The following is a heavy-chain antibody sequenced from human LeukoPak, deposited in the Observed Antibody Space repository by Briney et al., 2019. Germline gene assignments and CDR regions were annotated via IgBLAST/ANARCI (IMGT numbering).Heavy chain of an antibody. CDR3: ARDLLNALAIFDY. V-gene: IGHV3-21*01. CDR2: ISSSSSYI. D-gene: IGHD1-1*01. CDR1: GFTFSSYS. J-gene: IGHJ4*02. Sequence: AGGSLRLSCAASGFTFSSYSMNWVRQAPGKGLEWVSSISSSSSYIYYADSVKGRFTISRDNAKNSLYLQMNSLRAEDTAVYYCARDLLNALAIFDYWGQGTLVTVSS.